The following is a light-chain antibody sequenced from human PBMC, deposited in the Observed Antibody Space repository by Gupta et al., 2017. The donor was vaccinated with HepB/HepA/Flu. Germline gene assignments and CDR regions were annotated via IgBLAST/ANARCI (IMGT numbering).Light chain of an antibody. Sequence: DIQMTQSPSTLSASVGDRVTITCRASQSISGWLAWYQQKPGKAPKLLIYKASSLESGAPSRFSGSGSGTEFTLTISSLQPDDFATYYCQQDNSYSWAFGQGTKVEIK. V-gene: IGKV1-5*03. CDR1: QSISGW. CDR2: KAS. J-gene: IGKJ1*01. CDR3: QQDNSYSWA.